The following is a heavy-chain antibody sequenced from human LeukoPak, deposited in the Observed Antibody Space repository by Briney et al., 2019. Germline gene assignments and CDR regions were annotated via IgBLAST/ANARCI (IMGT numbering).Heavy chain of an antibody. CDR3: PRSPATSYSNYWYQADY. Sequence: SVKVSWKASGCGFSSYAISWVRQAPGQGLEWMGGIIPIFGTANYAQKFQGRVTITTDEATSTAYMELSSLRSEDTAVYYCPRSPATSYSNYWYQADYRGQGTLVTVSS. CDR1: GCGFSSYA. J-gene: IGHJ4*02. CDR2: IIPIFGTA. V-gene: IGHV1-69*05. D-gene: IGHD6-13*01.